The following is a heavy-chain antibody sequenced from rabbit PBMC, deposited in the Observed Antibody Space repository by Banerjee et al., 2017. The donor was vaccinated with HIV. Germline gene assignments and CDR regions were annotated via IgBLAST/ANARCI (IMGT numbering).Heavy chain of an antibody. V-gene: IGHV1S7*01. CDR3: VRETETYAGGAGYGYYFDL. CDR2: IYGGEGRT. J-gene: IGHJ4*01. Sequence: QLKETGGGLVTPGGTLTLSCTVSGFSLSTYYMSWVRQAPGKGLEWIGTIYGGEGRTYYASWVNGRFTLSSDNAQNTVDLQMNSLTAVDRATYFCVRETETYAGGAGYGYYFDLWGQGTLVTVS. CDR1: GFSLSTYY. D-gene: IGHD6-1*01.